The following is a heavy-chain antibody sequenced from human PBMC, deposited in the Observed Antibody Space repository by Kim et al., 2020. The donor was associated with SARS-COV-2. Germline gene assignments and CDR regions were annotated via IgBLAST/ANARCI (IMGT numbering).Heavy chain of an antibody. J-gene: IGHJ2*01. D-gene: IGHD3-9*01. CDR2: IYYSGST. CDR3: ARPYYDILTGYLRWGAWYFDL. Sequence: SQTLSLTCTVSGSSISSSSYYWGWIRKPPGKGLEWIGSIYYSGSTYYNPSLKSRVTISVDTSKNQFSLKLSSVTAADTAVYYCARPYYDILTGYLRWGAWYFDLWGRATLVTVSS. CDR1: GSSISSSSYY. V-gene: IGHV4-39*01.